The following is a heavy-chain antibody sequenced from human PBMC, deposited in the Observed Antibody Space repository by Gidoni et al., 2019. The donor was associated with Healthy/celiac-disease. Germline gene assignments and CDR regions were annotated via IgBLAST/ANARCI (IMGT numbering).Heavy chain of an antibody. CDR2: ISAYNGNT. CDR1: GYTFTSYG. Sequence: QVQLVQSGAEVKKPGASVKVSCQASGYTFTSYGISWVRQAPGQGLEWMGWISAYNGNTNYAQKLQGRVTMTTDTSTSTAYMELRSLRSDDTAVYYCARDCSGGSCYSHYYGMDVWGQGTTVTVSS. CDR3: ARDCSGGSCYSHYYGMDV. V-gene: IGHV1-18*01. J-gene: IGHJ6*02. D-gene: IGHD2-15*01.